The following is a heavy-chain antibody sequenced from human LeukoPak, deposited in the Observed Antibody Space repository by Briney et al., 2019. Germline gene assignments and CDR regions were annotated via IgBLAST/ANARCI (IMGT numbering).Heavy chain of an antibody. J-gene: IGHJ4*02. CDR1: GFTFSSYA. CDR3: AKPGGTVYGSGSSDY. D-gene: IGHD3-10*01. V-gene: IGHV3-23*01. CDR2: ISGSGGST. Sequence: QAGGSLRLSCAASGFTFSSYAMSWVRQAPGKGLEWVSAISGSGGSTYYADSVKGRSTISRDNSKNTLYLQMNSLRAEDTAVYYCAKPGGTVYGSGSSDYWGQGTLVTVSS.